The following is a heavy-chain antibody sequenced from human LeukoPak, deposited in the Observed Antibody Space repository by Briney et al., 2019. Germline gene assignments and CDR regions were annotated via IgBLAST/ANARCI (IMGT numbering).Heavy chain of an antibody. D-gene: IGHD3-22*01. Sequence: GESLRLSCAASGFTFSSYWMHWVRQAPGKGLVGVSRINSDGSSTSYADSVKGRFTISRDNAKDTVYLLMNSLRAEDTAVYYCARVGYYYVSSGYYPGGEGTTVTVSS. J-gene: IGHJ6*04. V-gene: IGHV3-74*01. CDR3: ARVGYYYVSSGYYP. CDR2: INSDGSST. CDR1: GFTFSSYW.